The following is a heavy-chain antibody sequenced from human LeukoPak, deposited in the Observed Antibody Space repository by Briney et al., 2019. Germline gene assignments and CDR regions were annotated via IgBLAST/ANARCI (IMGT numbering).Heavy chain of an antibody. CDR2: IIPIFGKA. J-gene: IGHJ6*03. CDR1: GGTFSSYV. V-gene: IGHV1-69*06. D-gene: IGHD2-15*01. Sequence: PRASVTVSCKPSGGTFSSYVISWVRQAPGQGGEWMGGIIPIFGKANYAQKFQGRVTIAADKSTSTAYMELSSLRSEDTAVYYWARIRRAYSGYYYYYMDVWGKGTTVTVSS. CDR3: ARIRRAYSGYYYYYMDV.